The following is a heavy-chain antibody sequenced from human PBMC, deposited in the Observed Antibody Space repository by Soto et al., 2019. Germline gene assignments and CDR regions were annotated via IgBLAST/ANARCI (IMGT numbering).Heavy chain of an antibody. CDR3: ARGITMVRGENWFDP. V-gene: IGHV1-8*01. Sequence: ASVKVSCKASGYTFTSYDINWVRQATGQGLEWMGWMNPNSGNTGYAQKFQGRVTMTRNTSISTAYMELSSLRSEDTAVYYCARGITMVRGENWFDPWGQGTLVTVSS. D-gene: IGHD3-10*01. CDR2: MNPNSGNT. CDR1: GYTFTSYD. J-gene: IGHJ5*02.